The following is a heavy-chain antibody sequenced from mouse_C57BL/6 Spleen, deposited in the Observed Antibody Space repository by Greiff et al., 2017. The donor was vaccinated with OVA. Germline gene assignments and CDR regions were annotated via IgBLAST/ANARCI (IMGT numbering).Heavy chain of an antibody. J-gene: IGHJ2*01. Sequence: QVHVKQSGAELVRPGTSVKVSCKASGYAFTNYLIEWVKQRPGQGLEWIGVINPGSGGTNYNEKFKGKATLTADKSSSTAYMQLSSLTSEDSAVYFCARSSMVTTRLYFDYWGQGTTLTVSS. D-gene: IGHD2-2*01. CDR1: GYAFTNYL. V-gene: IGHV1-54*01. CDR2: INPGSGGT. CDR3: ARSSMVTTRLYFDY.